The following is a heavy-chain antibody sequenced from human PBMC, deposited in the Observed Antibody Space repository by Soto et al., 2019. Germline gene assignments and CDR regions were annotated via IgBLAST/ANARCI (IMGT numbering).Heavy chain of an antibody. CDR1: GFTFSSYA. CDR3: TKENGYSSSWFEFDY. CDR2: ISGSGGST. Sequence: EVQLLESGGGLVQPGGSLRLSCAASGFTFSSYAMSWVRQAPGKGLEWVSAISGSGGSTYYADSVKGRFTISRDNSNNPLYLQMNRLRAEDTAVYYCTKENGYSSSWFEFDYWGQGTLVTVSS. V-gene: IGHV3-23*01. D-gene: IGHD6-13*01. J-gene: IGHJ4*02.